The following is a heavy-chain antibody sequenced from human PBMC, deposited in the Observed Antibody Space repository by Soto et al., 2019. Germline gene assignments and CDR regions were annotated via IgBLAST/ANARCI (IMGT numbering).Heavy chain of an antibody. CDR2: INHSGST. CDR3: ARGPVLWFGELYGYYGMDV. V-gene: IGHV4-34*01. CDR1: GGSFSGYY. Sequence: SETLSITCAFYGGSFSGYYWSWIRQPPGKGLEWIGEINHSGSTNYNPSLKSRVTISVDTSKNQFSLKLSSVTAADTAVYYCARGPVLWFGELYGYYGMDVWGQGTPVTVSS. J-gene: IGHJ6*01. D-gene: IGHD3-10*01.